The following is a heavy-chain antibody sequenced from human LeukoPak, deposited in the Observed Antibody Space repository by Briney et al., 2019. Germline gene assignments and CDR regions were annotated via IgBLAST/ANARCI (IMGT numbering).Heavy chain of an antibody. D-gene: IGHD2-15*01. V-gene: IGHV3-21*01. CDR3: ARNQGGGTSY. Sequence: GGSLRLSCAASGFTFSSYSMNWVRQAPGKGLEWVSSISSSSSYIYYADSVKGRFTISRDNAKNSLYLQMNSLRAEDTAIYYGARNQGGGTSYWGQGTLVTVSS. CDR2: ISSSSSYI. CDR1: GFTFSSYS. J-gene: IGHJ4*02.